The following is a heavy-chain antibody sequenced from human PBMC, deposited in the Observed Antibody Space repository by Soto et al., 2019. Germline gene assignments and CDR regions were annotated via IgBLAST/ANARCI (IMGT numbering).Heavy chain of an antibody. CDR3: DRNTNRGNGSGGSGSRSDP. V-gene: IGHV1-18*04. CDR1: GYTFTTHG. D-gene: IGHD3-22*01. CDR2: ISGYTSKR. J-gene: IGHJ5*02. Sequence: ASVKVSCKASGYTFTTHGVAWVRLAPGQGLDWLGSISGYTSKRNYTQKLQGRVTLTADTATSNAYMELMSLRPDDRGGYCCDRNTNRGNGSGGSGSRSDPGGQ.